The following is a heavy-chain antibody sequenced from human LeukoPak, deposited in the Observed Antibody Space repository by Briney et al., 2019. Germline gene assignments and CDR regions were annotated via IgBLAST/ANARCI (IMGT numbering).Heavy chain of an antibody. CDR3: ARGNADFHLDY. D-gene: IGHD4-17*01. CDR2: IYASGST. CDR1: GGSIGSYY. J-gene: IGHJ4*02. V-gene: IGHV4-4*07. Sequence: SETLSLTCTVSGGSIGSYYWNWIRQPAGKELEWIGRIYASGSTNYNPSLKSRVTMSVDTSKNQFSLRLTYVTAADTAVYYCARGNADFHLDYWGQGTLVTVSS.